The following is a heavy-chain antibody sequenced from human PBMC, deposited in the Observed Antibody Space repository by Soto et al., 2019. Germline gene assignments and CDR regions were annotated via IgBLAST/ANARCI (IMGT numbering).Heavy chain of an antibody. CDR3: ARQADYNILTGYFYYFDY. CDR1: GYRSADYW. V-gene: IGHV5-51*01. D-gene: IGHD3-9*01. CDR2: IYPGDSDA. Sequence: WVLLRIWWKVAGYRSADYWGGWVLKMPGKGLEWMGIIYPGDSDARYSPSFQGQVTISVDTSINTAFLRWSSLTASDTAMYYCARQADYNILTGYFYYFDYWGQGSLVTVSS. J-gene: IGHJ4*02.